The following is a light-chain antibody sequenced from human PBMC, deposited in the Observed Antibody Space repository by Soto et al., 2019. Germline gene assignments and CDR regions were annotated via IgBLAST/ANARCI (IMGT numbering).Light chain of an antibody. CDR3: YSYAGSHYV. J-gene: IGLJ1*01. V-gene: IGLV2-23*01. CDR2: EGS. CDR1: SSDVGSYNL. Sequence: QSVLTQPTSVSGSPGQSITISCTGTSSDVGSYNLVSWYQQHPGKAPKLMIYEGSKRPSGVSNRFSGSKSGNTASLTISGLQAEDEADYYCYSYAGSHYVFGTGTKVTVL.